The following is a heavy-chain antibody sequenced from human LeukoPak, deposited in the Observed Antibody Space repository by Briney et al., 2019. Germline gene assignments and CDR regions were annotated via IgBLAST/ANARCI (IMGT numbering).Heavy chain of an antibody. CDR2: IYYSGST. V-gene: IGHV4-59*12. CDR1: GGSISSYY. CDR3: ARVAVTIFGVVILDY. Sequence: PSETLSLTCTVSGGSISSYYWSWIRQPPGKGLEWIGYIYYSGSTNYNPSLKSRVTISVDTSKNQFSLKLSSVTAADTAVYYCARVAVTIFGVVILDYWGQGTLVTVSS. D-gene: IGHD3-3*01. J-gene: IGHJ4*02.